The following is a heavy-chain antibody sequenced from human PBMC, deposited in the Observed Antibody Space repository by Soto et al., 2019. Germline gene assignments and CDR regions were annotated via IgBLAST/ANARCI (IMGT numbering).Heavy chain of an antibody. CDR2: IYYSGST. Sequence: QVQLQESGPGLVKPSQTLSLTCTVSGGSISSGGYYWSWIRQHPGKGLEWIGYIYYSGSTYYNPSLKSRVTISVDTYKNQFSLKLSSVTAADKAVYYCASIVVPAAPFDYWGQGTLVTVSS. CDR3: ASIVVPAAPFDY. V-gene: IGHV4-31*03. D-gene: IGHD2-2*01. CDR1: GGSISSGGYY. J-gene: IGHJ4*02.